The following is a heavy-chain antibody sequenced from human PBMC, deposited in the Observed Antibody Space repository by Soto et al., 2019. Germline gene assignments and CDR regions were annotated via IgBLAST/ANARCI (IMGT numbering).Heavy chain of an antibody. CDR1: GFTFSSYA. V-gene: IGHV3-23*01. CDR3: EKTKANWGTYYFDY. CDR2: ISGSGGST. Sequence: GGSLRLSCAASGFTFSSYAMSWVRQAPGKGLEWVSAISGSGGSTYYADSVKGRFTISRDNSKNTLYLQMNSLRAEDAAVYYCEKTKANWGTYYFDYWGQGTLVTVSS. D-gene: IGHD7-27*01. J-gene: IGHJ4*02.